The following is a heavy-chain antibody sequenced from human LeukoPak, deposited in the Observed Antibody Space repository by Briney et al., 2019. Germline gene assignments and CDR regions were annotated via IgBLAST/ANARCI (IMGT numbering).Heavy chain of an antibody. CDR2: IKSKTDGGTT. V-gene: IGHV3-15*01. Sequence: GGSLRLSCAASGFTFSNAWMSWVRQAPGKGLEWVGRIKSKTDGGTTDYAAPVKGRFTISRDDSKNTLYLQMNSLKTEDTAVYYCMRDIVVVVAATKGMDVWGQGTMVTVSS. J-gene: IGHJ3*01. CDR3: MRDIVVVVAATKGMDV. CDR1: GFTFSNAW. D-gene: IGHD2-15*01.